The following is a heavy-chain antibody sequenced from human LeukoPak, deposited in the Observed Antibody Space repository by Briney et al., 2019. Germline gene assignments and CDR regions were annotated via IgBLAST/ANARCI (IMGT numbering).Heavy chain of an antibody. CDR2: IIPIFGTA. CDR3: ARGSYYYDSSGYPALYYFDY. D-gene: IGHD3-22*01. V-gene: IGHV1-69*05. J-gene: IGHJ4*02. Sequence: SSVKVSCKASGGTFSSYAISWVRQAPGQGLEWMGRIIPIFGTANYAQKFQGRVTITTDESTSTAYMELSSLRSEDTAVYYCARGSYYYDSSGYPALYYFDYWGQGTLVTVSS. CDR1: GGTFSSYA.